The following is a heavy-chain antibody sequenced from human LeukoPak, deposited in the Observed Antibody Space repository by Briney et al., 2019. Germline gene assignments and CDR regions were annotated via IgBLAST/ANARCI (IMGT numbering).Heavy chain of an antibody. V-gene: IGHV1-18*01. Sequence: GASVKVSCKASGYTFTSYGISWVRQAPGQGLEWMGWISAYNGNTNYAQKLQGRVTMTTDTSTSTAYMELRSLRSDDTAVYYCARGPIWGGWDANLDYWGQGTLVTVSS. D-gene: IGHD6-19*01. J-gene: IGHJ4*02. CDR2: ISAYNGNT. CDR3: ARGPIWGGWDANLDY. CDR1: GYTFTSYG.